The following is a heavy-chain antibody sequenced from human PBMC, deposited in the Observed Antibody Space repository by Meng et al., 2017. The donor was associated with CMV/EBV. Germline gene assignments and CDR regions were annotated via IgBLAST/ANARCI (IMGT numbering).Heavy chain of an antibody. CDR2: ISGSGGST. CDR1: GFTFSSYA. D-gene: IGHD1-26*01. J-gene: IGHJ4*02. CDR3: AKVGAVAGSYESPFGY. Sequence: SCAAYGFTFSSYAMSWVRQAPGKGLEWVSAISGSGGSTYYADSVKGRFTISRDNSKNTLYLQMNSLRAEDTAVYYCAKVGAVAGSYESPFGYWGQGTLVTVSS. V-gene: IGHV3-23*01.